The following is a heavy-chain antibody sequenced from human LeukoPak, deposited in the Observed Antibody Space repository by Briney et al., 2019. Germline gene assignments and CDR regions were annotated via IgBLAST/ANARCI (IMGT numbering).Heavy chain of an antibody. V-gene: IGHV3-7*03. CDR2: IKEDGSVK. CDR3: ARLHSAIYYGDAFDI. Sequence: GGSLRLSCAVSGFTFSSYWMTWVRQAPGKGLEWVAKIKEDGSVKYYVDSVKGRFTVSRDNVKNSLFLQMNSLRAEDTAAYYCARLHSAIYYGDAFDIWGQGTMVTVSS. CDR1: GFTFSSYW. J-gene: IGHJ3*02. D-gene: IGHD1-26*01.